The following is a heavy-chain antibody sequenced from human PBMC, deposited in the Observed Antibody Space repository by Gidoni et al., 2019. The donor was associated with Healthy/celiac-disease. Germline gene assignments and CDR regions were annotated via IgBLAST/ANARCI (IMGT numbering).Heavy chain of an antibody. D-gene: IGHD6-13*01. CDR1: GGSLSSGGYS. CDR3: ARGDHHSSWDGYYYYAMDV. J-gene: IGHJ6*02. CDR2: IYTSGNT. V-gene: IGHV4-61*02. Sequence: QVQLQESGPGLLKPSQTLSPTCTVSGGSLSSGGYSWSWIRLPAGKGLEWIGRIYTSGNTTYNPALKSRVTISVDTSKNQFSLRLSSVTAADTAVYYFARGDHHSSWDGYYYYAMDVWGQGTTVTVSS.